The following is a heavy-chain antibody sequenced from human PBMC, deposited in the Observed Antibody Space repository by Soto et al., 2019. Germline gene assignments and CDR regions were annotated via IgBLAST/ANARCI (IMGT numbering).Heavy chain of an antibody. CDR3: AKGAVAGTPTSYYYYGMDV. CDR1: GGTFRTYA. CDR2: IIPIFGKV. V-gene: IGHV1-69*12. J-gene: IGHJ6*02. D-gene: IGHD6-19*01. Sequence: QVQLLQSGAEVKKPGSSVRVSCEASGGTFRTYAISWVRQAPGQGLEWMGEIIPIFGKVNYAQKFQGRVTITADESTTTVYRDLRILTSEDTAVYYCAKGAVAGTPTSYYYYGMDVWGQGTTVTFS.